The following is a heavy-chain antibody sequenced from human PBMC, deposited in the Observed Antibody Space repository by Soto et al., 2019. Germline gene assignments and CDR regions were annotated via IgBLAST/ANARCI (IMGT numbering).Heavy chain of an antibody. CDR2: ISSDGTKR. J-gene: IGHJ4*02. Sequence: PGGSLRLSCAASGFSFKNYAMHWVRQAPGKGPEWVAVISSDGTKRDYVDSVTGRFTISRDNSKNTLYLQMNSLRAEDTAVYYCAKRSSSSTFDYWGQGTLVTVSS. CDR3: AKRSSSSTFDY. D-gene: IGHD6-6*01. CDR1: GFSFKNYA. V-gene: IGHV3-30*18.